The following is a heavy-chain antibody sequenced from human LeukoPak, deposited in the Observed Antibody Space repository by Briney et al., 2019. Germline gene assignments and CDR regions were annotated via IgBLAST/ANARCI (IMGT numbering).Heavy chain of an antibody. CDR2: ISSSSTTI. CDR1: GLTFSSYS. Sequence: GGSLRLSCAASGLTFSSYSMNWVRQAPGKGLEWVSYISSSSTTIYYADSVKGRFTISRDNAKNSLYLQMNSLRAEDTALYYCASLRDYWGQGTLVTVSS. V-gene: IGHV3-48*01. CDR3: ASLRDY. J-gene: IGHJ4*02.